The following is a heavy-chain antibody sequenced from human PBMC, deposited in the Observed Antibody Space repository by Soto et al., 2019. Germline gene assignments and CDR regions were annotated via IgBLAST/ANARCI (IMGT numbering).Heavy chain of an antibody. V-gene: IGHV1-69*06. D-gene: IGHD6-6*01. J-gene: IGHJ6*02. CDR3: ARDREQLVRDYYYYGMDV. Sequence: ASVKVSCKASGGTFSSYAISWVRQAPGQGLEWMGGIIPIFGTANYAQKFQGRVTITADKSTSTAYMELSSLRSEDTAVYYCARDREQLVRDYYYYGMDVWGQGTTVTVSS. CDR1: GGTFSSYA. CDR2: IIPIFGTA.